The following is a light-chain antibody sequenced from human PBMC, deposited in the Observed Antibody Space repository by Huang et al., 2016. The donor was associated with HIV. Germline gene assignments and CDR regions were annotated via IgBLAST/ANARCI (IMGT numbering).Light chain of an antibody. CDR1: QDISTY. V-gene: IGKV1-33*01. Sequence: DIQLTQSPSSLTASVGDRVTITCQASQDISTYLNWYQQKPENAPKVLIYAASNMETGVPTRLSGSGCGAECTFNMSSLQPGDIAKYYCQKYDNLPWTFGQGTKVEIK. CDR2: AAS. CDR3: QKYDNLPWT. J-gene: IGKJ1*01.